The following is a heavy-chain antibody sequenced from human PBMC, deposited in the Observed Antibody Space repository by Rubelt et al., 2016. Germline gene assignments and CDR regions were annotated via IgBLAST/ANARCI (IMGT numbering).Heavy chain of an antibody. CDR1: GFTFSSYA. V-gene: IGHV3-23*01. Sequence: EVQLLESGGGLVQPGGSLRLSCAASGFTFSSYAMSWVRQAPGTGLEWVSAIRGSGGGTYYAASVKGRFTIARDNSKITLYLQMNSLRAEDTAVYYCAKGTGPRRGGTDYWGQGTLVTVSS. D-gene: IGHD3/OR15-3a*01. CDR2: IRGSGGGT. CDR3: AKGTGPRRGGTDY. J-gene: IGHJ4*02.